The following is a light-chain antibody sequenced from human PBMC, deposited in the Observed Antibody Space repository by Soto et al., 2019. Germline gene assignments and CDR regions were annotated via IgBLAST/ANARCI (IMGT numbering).Light chain of an antibody. Sequence: EIVMTQSPATLSVSPGDRAPLSCRASQSVKTELAWYQQKVGKAPRLLITDASTRASGIPARFSGSGSGTEFPHTISSLKSGDFATYYCKQYKSRFPFTFGGGTKVEIK. V-gene: IGKV3-15*01. CDR2: DAS. CDR1: QSVKTE. J-gene: IGKJ4*02. CDR3: KQYKSRFPFT.